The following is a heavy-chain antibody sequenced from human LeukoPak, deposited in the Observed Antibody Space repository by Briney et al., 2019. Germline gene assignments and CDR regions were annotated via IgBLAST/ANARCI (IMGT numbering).Heavy chain of an antibody. CDR2: IWYDGSNK. CDR3: ARGRSDYYDRYYYYYAMDV. V-gene: IGHV3-33*01. CDR1: GFTFSSYG. J-gene: IGHJ6*02. D-gene: IGHD3-22*01. Sequence: GRSLRLSCAASGFTFSSYGMHWVRQAPGKGLEWVAVIWYDGSNKYYADSVKGRFTISRDNSKNTLYLQMNSLRAEDTAVYYCARGRSDYYDRYYYYYAMDVWGQGTTVTVSS.